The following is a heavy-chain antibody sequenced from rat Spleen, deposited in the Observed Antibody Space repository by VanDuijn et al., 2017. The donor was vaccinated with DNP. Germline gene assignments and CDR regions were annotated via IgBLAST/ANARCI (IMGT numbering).Heavy chain of an antibody. CDR1: GYSITSNY. J-gene: IGHJ2*01. CDR2: ISYSGVT. Sequence: EVQLQESGPGLVKPSQSLSLTCSVTGYSITSNYWGWIRHFPGNKMEWIGYISYSGVTSYNPSLRSRISITRDTSKNQSFLQLNSVTTEDTATYYCATQRYYDGRYYYGFDYWGQGVMVTVSS. V-gene: IGHV3-1*01. D-gene: IGHD1-12*02. CDR3: ATQRYYDGRYYYGFDY.